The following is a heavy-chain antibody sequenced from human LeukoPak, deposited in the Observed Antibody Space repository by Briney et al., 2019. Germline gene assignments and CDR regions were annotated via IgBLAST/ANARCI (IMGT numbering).Heavy chain of an antibody. CDR3: ARDRSGTDS. CDR1: RFTFSNYW. V-gene: IGHV3-7*04. Sequence: PGGSLRLSCAASRFTFSNYWMSWVRQAPGKGVEWVGNIKQDGRERFYVESVKGRFTISRENAKKTLYLQMNSLRVEDTAVYYCARDRSGTDSWGQGTLVTVSS. J-gene: IGHJ4*02. D-gene: IGHD6-19*01. CDR2: IKQDGRER.